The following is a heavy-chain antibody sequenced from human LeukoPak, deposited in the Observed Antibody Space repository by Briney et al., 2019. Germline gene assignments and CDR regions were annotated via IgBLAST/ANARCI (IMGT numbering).Heavy chain of an antibody. Sequence: SVKVSCKAFGGSFSSEAISWVRRAPGQGLEWMGGIIPIFGTANYAQKFQGRVTITTDESTTTAYMEVSSLRSEDTAVYYCGRKAGDCGGGSCYSIDYWGQGTLVTVSS. D-gene: IGHD2-15*01. V-gene: IGHV1-69*05. CDR3: GRKAGDCGGGSCYSIDY. J-gene: IGHJ4*02. CDR2: IIPIFGTA. CDR1: GGSFSSEA.